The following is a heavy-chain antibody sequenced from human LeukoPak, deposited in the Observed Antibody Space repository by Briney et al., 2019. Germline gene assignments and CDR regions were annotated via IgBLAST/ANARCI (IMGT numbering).Heavy chain of an antibody. CDR2: IYTSGST. J-gene: IGHJ4*02. CDR3: ARLYSYGSNFDY. CDR1: GGSISSYY. D-gene: IGHD5-18*01. Sequence: SETLSLTCTVSGGSISSYYWSWIRQPPGKGLGWIGYIYTSGSTNYNPSLKSRVTISVDTSKNQFSLKLSSVTAADTAVYYCARLYSYGSNFDYWGQGTLVTVSS. V-gene: IGHV4-4*09.